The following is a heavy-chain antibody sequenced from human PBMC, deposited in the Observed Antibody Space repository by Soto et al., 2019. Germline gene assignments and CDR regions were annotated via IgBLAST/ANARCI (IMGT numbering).Heavy chain of an antibody. D-gene: IGHD5-12*01. Sequence: GGSLRLSCAASGFTFSSYGMHWVRQAPGKGLARVAVISYDGSNKYYADSVKGRFTISRDNSKNTLYLHMNSLRAEDTAVYYCAKDSADIVATITPYYYYGMDVWGQGTTVTVSS. J-gene: IGHJ6*02. CDR2: ISYDGSNK. CDR1: GFTFSSYG. V-gene: IGHV3-30*18. CDR3: AKDSADIVATITPYYYYGMDV.